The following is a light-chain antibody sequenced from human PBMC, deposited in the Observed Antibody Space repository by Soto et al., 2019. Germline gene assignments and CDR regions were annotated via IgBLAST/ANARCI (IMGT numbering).Light chain of an antibody. J-gene: IGKJ2*04. CDR1: QSVCRI. CDR2: DTS. Sequence: EIVMTQSPATLSVSPGERVTLSCRASQSVCRILAWYQKRPGQAPRLLLYDTSTRATGVPARFSCSGSGTEFSQTSSRLQSADFEVYYCKQYDNWPPCSFGEGTNLEVK. CDR3: KQYDNWPPCS. V-gene: IGKV3-15*01.